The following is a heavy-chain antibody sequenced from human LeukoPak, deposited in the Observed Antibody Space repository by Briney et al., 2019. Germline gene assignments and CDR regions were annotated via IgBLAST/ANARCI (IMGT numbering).Heavy chain of an antibody. J-gene: IGHJ4*02. V-gene: IGHV4-34*01. CDR3: ARHHIVVVPAARHFDY. CDR1: GGSFSGYY. Sequence: KPSETLSLTCAVYGGSFSGYYWSWIRQPPGKGLEWIGEINHSGSTNYNPSLKSRVTISVDTSKNQLSLKLSSVTAADTAVYYCARHHIVVVPAARHFDYWGQGTLVTVSS. CDR2: INHSGST. D-gene: IGHD2-2*01.